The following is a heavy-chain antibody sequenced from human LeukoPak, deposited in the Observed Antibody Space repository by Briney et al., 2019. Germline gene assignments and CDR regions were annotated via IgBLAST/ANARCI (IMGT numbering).Heavy chain of an antibody. D-gene: IGHD3-22*01. CDR1: GFTFSTYW. CDR2: ISYDGSNK. J-gene: IGHJ4*02. V-gene: IGHV3-30*18. CDR3: AKSAARYDSSGHFDY. Sequence: GGSLRLSCAASGFTFSTYWMHWVRQAPGKGLEWVAVISYDGSNKYYADSVKGRFTISRDNSKNTLYLQMNSLRAEDTAVYYCAKSAARYDSSGHFDYWGQGTLVTVSS.